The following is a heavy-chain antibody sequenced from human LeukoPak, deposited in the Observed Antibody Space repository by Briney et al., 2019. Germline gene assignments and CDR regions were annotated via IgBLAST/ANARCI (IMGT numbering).Heavy chain of an antibody. J-gene: IGHJ4*02. Sequence: GASVKVSCKASGYTFTSYDINWVRQATGQGLEWMGWMNPNSGNTGYAQKFQGRVTMTRNTSISTAYMELSSLRSEDTAVYYCARGGIAAAAYYFDYWGQGTLVTVSS. CDR3: ARGGIAAAAYYFDY. D-gene: IGHD6-13*01. V-gene: IGHV1-8*01. CDR1: GYTFTSYD. CDR2: MNPNSGNT.